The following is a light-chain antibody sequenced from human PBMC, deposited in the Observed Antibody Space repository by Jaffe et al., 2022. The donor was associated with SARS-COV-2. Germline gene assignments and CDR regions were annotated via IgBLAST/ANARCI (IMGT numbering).Light chain of an antibody. CDR1: SGDVGGYDY. V-gene: IGLV2-8*01. J-gene: IGLJ1*01. CDR2: EVT. Sequence: QSALTQPPSASGSPGQSVTISCSGSSGDVGGYDYVSWYQHHPGKAPKLIIYEVTKRPSGVPDRFSGSKSGNTASLTVSGLQAEDEADYYCSSYTGSSRRLFGTGTKVTVL. CDR3: SSYTGSSRRL.